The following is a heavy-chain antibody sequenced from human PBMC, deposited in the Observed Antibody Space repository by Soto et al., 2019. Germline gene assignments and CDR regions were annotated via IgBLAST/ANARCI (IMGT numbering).Heavy chain of an antibody. V-gene: IGHV3-23*01. CDR3: AKELRGGLGAFDI. D-gene: IGHD6-19*01. CDR1: GFTFSHIA. CDR2: IGDSGARI. J-gene: IGHJ3*02. Sequence: EVQLLESGGGLVHPGGSLRLSCTASGFTFSHIAMNWVRLAPGKGLEWVSIIGDSGARIYYADSVKGRFTISRDNYKNTVDLELSSLRDEDTAIYYCAKELRGGLGAFDIWGQGAKVIVSS.